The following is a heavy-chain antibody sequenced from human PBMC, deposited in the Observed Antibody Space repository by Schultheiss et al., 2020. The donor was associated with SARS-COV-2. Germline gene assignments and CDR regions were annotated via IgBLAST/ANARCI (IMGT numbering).Heavy chain of an antibody. V-gene: IGHV1-18*01. CDR2: MNANNGKT. CDR1: GYTFNNYH. D-gene: IGHD6-19*01. Sequence: ASVKVSCTASGYTFNNYHLNWVRQAPGQGPEWMGWMNANNGKTGYAQKLQGRITMTTDTSTSTAYMELRSLRSDDTAVYYCARDQSAVAVGENWFDPWGQGTLVTVSS. CDR3: ARDQSAVAVGENWFDP. J-gene: IGHJ5*02.